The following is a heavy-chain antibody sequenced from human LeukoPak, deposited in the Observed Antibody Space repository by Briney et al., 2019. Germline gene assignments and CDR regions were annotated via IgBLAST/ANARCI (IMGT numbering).Heavy chain of an antibody. V-gene: IGHV3-30*02. Sequence: GGSLTLSCAASGFTFSSYGMHWVRQAPGKGLEWVAFIRYDGSNKYYADSVKGRFTISRDNSKNTLYLQMNSLRAEDTAVYYCAKPLGYSSSWDRGYYYYMDVWGKGTTVTVSS. CDR2: IRYDGSNK. CDR3: AKPLGYSSSWDRGYYYYMDV. CDR1: GFTFSSYG. D-gene: IGHD6-13*01. J-gene: IGHJ6*03.